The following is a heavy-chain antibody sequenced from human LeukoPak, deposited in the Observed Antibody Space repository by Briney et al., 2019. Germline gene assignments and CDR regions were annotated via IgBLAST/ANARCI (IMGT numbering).Heavy chain of an antibody. V-gene: IGHV5-51*01. CDR3: ARPRTSGSSYDAFDI. D-gene: IGHD5-12*01. J-gene: IGHJ3*02. CDR1: GYRFTTYW. Sequence: GESLKISCKGSGYRFTTYWIGWVRQMPGKGQEWMGIIYPGDSDTRYSPSFQGQVTISADKSISTAYLQWSSLKASDTAMYYCARPRTSGSSYDAFDIWGQGTMVTVSS. CDR2: IYPGDSDT.